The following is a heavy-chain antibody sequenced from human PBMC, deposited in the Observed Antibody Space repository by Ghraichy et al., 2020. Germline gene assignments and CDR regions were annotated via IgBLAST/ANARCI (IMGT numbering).Heavy chain of an antibody. D-gene: IGHD6-6*01. J-gene: IGHJ4*02. CDR1: GFTFDDYA. V-gene: IGHV3-9*01. CDR2: ISWNSGSI. CDR3: AKDSYMSSSFFDY. Sequence: GGSLRLSCAASGFTFDDYAMHWVRQAPGKGLEWVSGISWNSGSIGYADSVKGRFTISRDNAKNSLYLQMNSLRAEDTALYYCAKDSYMSSSFFDYWGQGTLVTVSS.